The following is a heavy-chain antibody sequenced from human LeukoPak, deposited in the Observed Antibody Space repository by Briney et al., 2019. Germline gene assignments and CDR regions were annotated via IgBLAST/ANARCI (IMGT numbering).Heavy chain of an antibody. CDR2: INPNSGGT. CDR3: ARDNYGDYAGQFDY. Sequence: ASVKVSCKASGYTFTGYYMHWVRPAPGQGLEWMGWINPNSGGTNYAQKFQGRVTMTRDTSISTAYMELSRLRSDDTAVYYCARDNYGDYAGQFDYWGQGTLVTVSS. D-gene: IGHD4-17*01. V-gene: IGHV1-2*02. CDR1: GYTFTGYY. J-gene: IGHJ4*02.